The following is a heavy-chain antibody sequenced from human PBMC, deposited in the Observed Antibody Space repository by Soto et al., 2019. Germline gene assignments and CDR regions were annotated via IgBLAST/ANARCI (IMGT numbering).Heavy chain of an antibody. J-gene: IGHJ3*02. CDR1: GFTFTTYG. V-gene: IGHV3-30*18. Sequence: QVQLVESGGGVVQPGRSLRLSCVVSGFTFTTYGRHWVRQAPGKGLEWVAVISYDGSNKNYVDSVKGRFTISRDNSKNTVYLQMNSLRAEDTAVYYCAKLVWFGPGALDIWGQGTMVTVSS. CDR2: ISYDGSNK. D-gene: IGHD3-10*01. CDR3: AKLVWFGPGALDI.